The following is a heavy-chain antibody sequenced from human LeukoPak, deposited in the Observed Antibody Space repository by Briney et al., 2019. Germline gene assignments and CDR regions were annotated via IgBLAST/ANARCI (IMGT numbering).Heavy chain of an antibody. Sequence: SETLSLTCTVSGGSISSGSYYWSWIRQPAGKGLEWIGRIYTSGSTNYNPSLKSRVTISVDTSKNQFSLKLSSVTAADTAVYYCARERVWRYCGGDSCGWFDPWGQGTLVTVSS. CDR3: ARERVWRYCGGDSCGWFDP. V-gene: IGHV4-61*02. CDR1: GGSISSGSYY. D-gene: IGHD2-21*02. J-gene: IGHJ5*02. CDR2: IYTSGST.